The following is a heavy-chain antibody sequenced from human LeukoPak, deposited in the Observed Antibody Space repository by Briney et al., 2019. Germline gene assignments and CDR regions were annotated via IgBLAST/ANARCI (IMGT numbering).Heavy chain of an antibody. D-gene: IGHD3-22*01. CDR3: ARLYYDSSGYLSWFDP. J-gene: IGHJ5*02. V-gene: IGHV1-69*05. Sequence: SVKVSCKASGGTFSSYAISWVRQAPGQGLEWMGGIIPIFGTANYAQKFQGRVTMTRNTSISTAYMELSSLRSEDTAVYYCARLYYDSSGYLSWFDPWGQGTLVTVSS. CDR2: IIPIFGTA. CDR1: GGTFSSYA.